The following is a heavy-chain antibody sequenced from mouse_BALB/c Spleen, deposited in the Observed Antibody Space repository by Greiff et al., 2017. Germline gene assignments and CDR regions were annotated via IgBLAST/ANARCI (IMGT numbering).Heavy chain of an antibody. D-gene: IGHD1-1*01. J-gene: IGHJ3*01. Sequence: LVKTGASVKISCKASGYSFTGYYMHWVKQSHGKSLEWIGYISCYNGATSYNQKFKGKATFTVDTSSSTAYMQFNSLTSEDSAVYYCAREGNYYGSSCGFAYWGQGTLVTVSA. CDR2: ISCYNGAT. CDR1: GYSFTGYY. CDR3: AREGNYYGSSCGFAY. V-gene: IGHV1S34*01.